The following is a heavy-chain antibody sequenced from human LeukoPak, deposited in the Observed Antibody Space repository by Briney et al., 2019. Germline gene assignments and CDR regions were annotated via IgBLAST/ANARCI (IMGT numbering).Heavy chain of an antibody. J-gene: IGHJ4*02. V-gene: IGHV4-59*02. CDR2: IYYSGYT. Sequence: SETLSLTCTVSGDSVSGYYWDWIRQPPGKGLEWIGYIYYSGYTNYNPSLKSRVTISVDTSKNQSSLKLSSVTAADTAVYYCARGERLGLDYWGQGTLVTVSS. CDR3: ARGERLGLDY. D-gene: IGHD7-27*01. CDR1: GDSVSGYY.